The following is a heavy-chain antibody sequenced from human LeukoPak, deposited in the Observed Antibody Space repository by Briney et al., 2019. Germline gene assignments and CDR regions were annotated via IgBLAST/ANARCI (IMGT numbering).Heavy chain of an antibody. CDR3: ARTTVVTPTEFDY. J-gene: IGHJ4*02. CDR2: IYHSGST. Sequence: SETLLLTWTVSGGSIRSGGYYWSWIRQPPGKGLEWIGYIYHSGSTYYNPSLKSRVTISVDRSKNQFSLKLSSVTAADTAVYYCARTTVVTPTEFDYWGQGTLVTVSS. D-gene: IGHD4-23*01. CDR1: GGSIRSGGYY. V-gene: IGHV4-30-2*01.